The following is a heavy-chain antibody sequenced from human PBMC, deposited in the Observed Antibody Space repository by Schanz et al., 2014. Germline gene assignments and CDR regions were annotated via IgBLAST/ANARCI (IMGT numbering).Heavy chain of an antibody. CDR1: GFTFDDHA. CDR3: AKSYDTSGYSGFDY. D-gene: IGHD3-22*01. V-gene: IGHV3-9*01. Sequence: EVQLVESGGGLVQPGRSLRLSCAASGFTFDDHAMHWVRQVPGKGLEWVSGISWNSGNIAYADSVKGRFTISRDNAKNSLFLQMHSLRADDTAVYFCAKSYDTSGYSGFDYWGQGTLVTVSS. CDR2: ISWNSGNI. J-gene: IGHJ4*02.